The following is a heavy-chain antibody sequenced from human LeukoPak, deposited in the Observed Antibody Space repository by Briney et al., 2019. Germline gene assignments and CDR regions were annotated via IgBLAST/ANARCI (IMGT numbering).Heavy chain of an antibody. Sequence: PSETLSLTCSVSGGSNSSSSYYWAWIRQPPGKGLEWIGSIYYSGSPYYNPSLKSRVTISVDTSKNQFSLKLSSVTAADTAVYYCASGRGSYYGTFYFDYWGQGTLVTVSS. CDR1: GGSNSSSSYY. D-gene: IGHD1-26*01. CDR2: IYYSGSP. CDR3: ASGRGSYYGTFYFDY. J-gene: IGHJ4*02. V-gene: IGHV4-39*01.